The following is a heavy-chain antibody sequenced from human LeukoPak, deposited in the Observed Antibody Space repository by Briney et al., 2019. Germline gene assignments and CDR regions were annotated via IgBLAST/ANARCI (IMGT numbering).Heavy chain of an antibody. CDR2: ISHDGSKE. V-gene: IGHV3-30*18. CDR1: GLTFSSYG. J-gene: IGHJ4*02. D-gene: IGHD3-16*01. Sequence: GRSLRLSCAASGLTFSSYGMYWVRQAPGKGLEWVAVISHDGSKEYYVDSVKGRFTISRDNSKNTLYLQMNSLRAEDTAVYYCAKRGPSYYFDYWGQGTLVTVSS. CDR3: AKRGPSYYFDY.